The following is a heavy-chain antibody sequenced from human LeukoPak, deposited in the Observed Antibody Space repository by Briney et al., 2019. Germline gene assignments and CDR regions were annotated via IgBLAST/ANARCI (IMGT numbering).Heavy chain of an antibody. CDR1: GGSISSGGYS. D-gene: IGHD2-15*01. V-gene: IGHV4-30-2*01. CDR3: ARGGGYCSGGSCFGSPFDP. Sequence: SQTLSLTCAVSGGSISSGGYSWRWIRQPPGRGLEWIVYIYHSGSTYYNPSLKSRVTISVDRSKNQFSLKLSSVTAADTAVYYCARGGGYCSGGSCFGSPFDPWGQGTLVTVSS. CDR2: IYHSGST. J-gene: IGHJ5*02.